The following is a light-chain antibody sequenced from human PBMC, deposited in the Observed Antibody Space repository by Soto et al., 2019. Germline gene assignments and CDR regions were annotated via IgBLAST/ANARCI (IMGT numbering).Light chain of an antibody. J-gene: IGLJ2*01. CDR2: RNN. CDR3: AAWDDSLTV. V-gene: IGLV1-47*01. Sequence: QPVLTQPPSASGTPGPRVTISCSGSSSNIGRNYVYWYQQLPGTAPKLLIYRNNQRPSGVPDRFYGSKSGTSASLVISGLRSEDEADYYCAAWDDSLTVFGGGTQLTVL. CDR1: SSNIGRNY.